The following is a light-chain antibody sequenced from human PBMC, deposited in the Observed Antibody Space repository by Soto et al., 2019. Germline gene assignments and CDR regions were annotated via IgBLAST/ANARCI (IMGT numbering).Light chain of an antibody. V-gene: IGKV1-5*03. J-gene: IGKJ1*01. Sequence: DIQMTQSPSTLSASLGERVTITCRASQSISSWLACYQQKPGKAPKLLISKASSLESGVPSRFSGSGSGTEFTLTISSPQPDAFATYYCQQDNSYWTFGQGTKVEIK. CDR2: KAS. CDR1: QSISSW. CDR3: QQDNSYWT.